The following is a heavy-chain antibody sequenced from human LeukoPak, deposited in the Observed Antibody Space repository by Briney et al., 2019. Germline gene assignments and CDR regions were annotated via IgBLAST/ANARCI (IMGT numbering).Heavy chain of an antibody. CDR3: AIERRGWRIFDY. CDR1: GFTFSSYA. D-gene: IGHD6-19*01. Sequence: PGRSLRLSCAASGFTFSSYAMHWVRQAPGKGLEWVAVISYDGSNKYYADSVKGRFTISRDNSKNTLYLQMNSLRAEDTAVYYCAIERRGWRIFDYWGQGTLVTVSS. V-gene: IGHV3-30-3*01. CDR2: ISYDGSNK. J-gene: IGHJ4*02.